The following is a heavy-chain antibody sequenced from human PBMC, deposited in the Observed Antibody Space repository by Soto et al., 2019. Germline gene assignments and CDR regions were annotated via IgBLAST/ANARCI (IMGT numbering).Heavy chain of an antibody. CDR2: IKEDGSEK. D-gene: IGHD4-4*01. CDR1: GFNISVYW. CDR3: ASTRLHDY. J-gene: IGHJ4*02. V-gene: IGHV3-7*01. Sequence: ELQLVESGGGLVQRGESLRLSCAVSGFNISVYWMSWVRQAPGKGLEWVANIKEDGSEKYYVDSVKGRFTISRDNAKKSLSLQMNGLRAEDTAVYYCASTRLHDYWGQGTLVTVSS.